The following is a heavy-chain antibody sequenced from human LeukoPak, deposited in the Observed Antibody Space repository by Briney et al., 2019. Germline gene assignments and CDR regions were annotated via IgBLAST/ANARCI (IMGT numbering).Heavy chain of an antibody. Sequence: GGSLRLSCAASGFTFSGYAMSWVRQAPGKGLEWVSGISGGGVSTYYVDSVKGRFTVSRDNSKNMLHLRMSSLRAEDTALYYCARQIPGSGQGFDPWGQGTLVTVSS. J-gene: IGHJ5*02. CDR2: ISGGGVST. V-gene: IGHV3-23*01. D-gene: IGHD3-10*01. CDR1: GFTFSGYA. CDR3: ARQIPGSGQGFDP.